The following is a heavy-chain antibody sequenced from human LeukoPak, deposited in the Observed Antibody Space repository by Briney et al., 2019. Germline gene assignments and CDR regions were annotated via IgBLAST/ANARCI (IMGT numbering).Heavy chain of an antibody. D-gene: IGHD5-18*01. CDR2: ISAYNGNT. J-gene: IGHJ4*02. V-gene: IGHV1-18*01. CDR1: GYTFTSYG. CDR3: ARGFPVNTAMVYYFDY. Sequence: ASVKVSCKASGYTFTSYGISWVRQATGQGLEWMGWISAYNGNTNYAQKLQGRVTMTTDTSTSTAYMELRSLRSDDTAVYYCARGFPVNTAMVYYFDYWGQGTLVTVSS.